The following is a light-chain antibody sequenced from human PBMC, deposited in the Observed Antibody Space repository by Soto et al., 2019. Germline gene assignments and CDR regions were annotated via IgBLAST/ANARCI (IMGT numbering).Light chain of an antibody. Sequence: EVVRTQSPATLSVSPGERATLSCRASQSVSNYLAWYQQKPGQAPRLLIYGASTRATGIPARFSGSGSGTDFTLTISSLEPEDFAVYYCQQRSNWPPFTFGQGTRVEI. CDR2: GAS. CDR1: QSVSNY. J-gene: IGKJ5*01. V-gene: IGKV3-11*01. CDR3: QQRSNWPPFT.